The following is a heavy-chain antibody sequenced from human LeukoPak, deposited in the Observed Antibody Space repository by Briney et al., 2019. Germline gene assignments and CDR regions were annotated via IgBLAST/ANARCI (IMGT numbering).Heavy chain of an antibody. CDR1: GYTFINYG. D-gene: IGHD3-22*01. V-gene: IGHV1-18*01. CDR2: INPSNGNT. Sequence: ASVRVSCRASGYTFINYGIAWVRQAPGQGLEWMGYINPSNGNTNCAQNLQGRLTLTTDTSTNTAYMELGGLRSDDTAVYYWARDRILGYFDGTLFDYWGQGALVTVSS. CDR3: ARDRILGYFDGTLFDY. J-gene: IGHJ4*02.